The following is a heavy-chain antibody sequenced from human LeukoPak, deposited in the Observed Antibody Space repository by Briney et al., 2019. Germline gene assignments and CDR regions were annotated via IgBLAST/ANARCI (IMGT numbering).Heavy chain of an antibody. V-gene: IGHV3-23*01. D-gene: IGHD1-14*01. Sequence: PGGSLRLSCAASGFTISSYAMSWVRQAPGKALEWVSAISGSGGSTYYADSVKGRFTISRGNSKNTLYLQMNSLRAEDTAVYYCAKDFPILSTTQNYYYYMDVWGKGTTVTVSS. CDR1: GFTISSYA. J-gene: IGHJ6*03. CDR3: AKDFPILSTTQNYYYYMDV. CDR2: ISGSGGST.